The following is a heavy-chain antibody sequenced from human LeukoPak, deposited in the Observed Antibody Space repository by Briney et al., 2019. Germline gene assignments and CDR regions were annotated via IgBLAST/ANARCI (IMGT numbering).Heavy chain of an antibody. D-gene: IGHD5-18*01. CDR1: GYTFTGYY. CDR2: INPNSGGT. Sequence: GASVKVSCKASGYTFTGYYMHWVRQAPGQGLEWMGWINPNSGGTNYAQKFQGRVTMTRDTSISTAYMELSRLRSDDTAVYYCARELLGGQRYSYGDYYYYYMDVWGKGTTVTVSS. J-gene: IGHJ6*03. V-gene: IGHV1-2*02. CDR3: ARELLGGQRYSYGDYYYYYMDV.